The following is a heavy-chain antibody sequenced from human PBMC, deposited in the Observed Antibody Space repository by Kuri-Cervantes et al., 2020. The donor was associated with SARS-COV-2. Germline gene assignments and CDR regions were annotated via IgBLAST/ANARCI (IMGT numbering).Heavy chain of an antibody. CDR1: GFTFSSFA. Sequence: GGSLRLSCAASGFTFSSFAIHWVRQAPGKGLEWVAVISYDGSNKYYADSVKGRFTISRDNSKNTLYLQMNSLRAEDTAVYYCAKDLGGYVGYWGQGTLVTVSS. D-gene: IGHD3-22*01. CDR2: ISYDGSNK. CDR3: AKDLGGYVGY. V-gene: IGHV3-30*18. J-gene: IGHJ4*02.